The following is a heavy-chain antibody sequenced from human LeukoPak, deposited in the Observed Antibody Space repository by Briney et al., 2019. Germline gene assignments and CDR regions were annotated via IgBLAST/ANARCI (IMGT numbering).Heavy chain of an antibody. D-gene: IGHD4-11*01. V-gene: IGHV3-9*01. CDR1: GFTFDDYA. CDR2: IGWNSGSI. CDR3: ARDDYTKKTYYYYYYMDV. Sequence: GGSLRLSCAASGFTFDDYAMHWVRQAPGKGLEWVSGIGWNSGSIGYADSVKGRFTISRDNAKNSLYLQMNSLRAEDTAVYYCARDDYTKKTYYYYYYMDVWGKGTTVTISS. J-gene: IGHJ6*03.